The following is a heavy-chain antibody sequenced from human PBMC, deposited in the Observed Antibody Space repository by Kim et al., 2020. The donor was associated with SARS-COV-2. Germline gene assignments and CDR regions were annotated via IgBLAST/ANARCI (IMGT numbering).Heavy chain of an antibody. V-gene: IGHV4-59*01. CDR2: VYYSGNT. CDR1: GGSISSYY. D-gene: IGHD6-19*01. J-gene: IGHJ4*02. Sequence: SETLSLTCTVSGGSISSYYWSWIRQPPGKGLEWIGFVYYSGNTNYNPSLKSRVTISVDTSKNQFSLKLNSVTAADTAVYYCAGGRDSGWFLPAYWGQGTL. CDR3: AGGRDSGWFLPAY.